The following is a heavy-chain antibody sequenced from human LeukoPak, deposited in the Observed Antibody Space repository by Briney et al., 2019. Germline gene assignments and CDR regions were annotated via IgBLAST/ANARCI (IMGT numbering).Heavy chain of an antibody. Sequence: GASVTVSCKASGYTFTSYYMHWVRQAPGQGLEWMGIINPSGGSTSCAQKFQGRVTMTRDTSTSTVYMELSSLRSEDTAVYYCARESAYDSSGYHSYYYMDVWGKGTTVTVSS. CDR3: ARESAYDSSGYHSYYYMDV. D-gene: IGHD3-22*01. CDR1: GYTFTSYY. CDR2: INPSGGST. J-gene: IGHJ6*03. V-gene: IGHV1-46*01.